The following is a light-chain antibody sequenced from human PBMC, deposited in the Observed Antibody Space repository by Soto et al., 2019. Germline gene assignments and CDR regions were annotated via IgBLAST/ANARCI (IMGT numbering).Light chain of an antibody. J-gene: IGKJ1*01. CDR1: QSASTT. CDR3: QQYKDWPTT. CDR2: YAS. V-gene: IGKV3-15*01. Sequence: EIVMTQSPATLSVSPGERATLSCRASQSASTTVAWYQQKSGQAPRLLIYYASTRAIGVPARFSGSGSGTDFTLTITSLQSEDFGVYYCQQYKDWPTTFGQGIKVEIK.